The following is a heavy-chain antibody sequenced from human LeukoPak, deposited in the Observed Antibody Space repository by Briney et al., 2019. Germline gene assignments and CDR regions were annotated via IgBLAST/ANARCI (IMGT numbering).Heavy chain of an antibody. CDR3: ARARVSYCTNGVCFWYYFDY. J-gene: IGHJ4*02. CDR2: INHSGST. D-gene: IGHD2-8*01. Sequence: LETLSLTCAVYGGSFSGYYWSWLRQPPGKGLEWIGEINHSGSTNYNPSLKSGVTISVDTSKHQFSLKLSSVTAADTAVYYCARARVSYCTNGVCFWYYFDYWGQGTLVTVSS. CDR1: GGSFSGYY. V-gene: IGHV4-34*01.